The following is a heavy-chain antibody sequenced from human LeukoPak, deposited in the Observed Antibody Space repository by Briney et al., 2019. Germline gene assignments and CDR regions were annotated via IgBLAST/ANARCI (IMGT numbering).Heavy chain of an antibody. CDR2: IYPGGSNG. Sequence: SGESLRISCKCSGFDFTAYGIAWVRQMPGKGLEWMGNIYPGGSNGRYSPSFQGQVTMSADKSITTVYLQWSSLKASDTAMYYCARHFHSAWFGFWGQGSLVTVYS. CDR3: ARHFHSAWFGF. CDR1: GFDFTAYG. J-gene: IGHJ4*02. D-gene: IGHD5-18*01. V-gene: IGHV5-51*01.